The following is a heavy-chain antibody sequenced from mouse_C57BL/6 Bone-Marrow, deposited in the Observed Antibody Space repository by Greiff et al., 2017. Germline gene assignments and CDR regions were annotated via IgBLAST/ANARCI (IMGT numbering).Heavy chain of an antibody. CDR3: ARHGAQATYYYAMDY. CDR1: GFTFSDYY. Sequence: EVQGVESGGGLVQPGGSLKLSCAASGFTFSDYYMYWVRQTPEKRLEWVAYISNGGGSTYYPDTVKGRFTISRDNAKNTLYLQMSRLKSDDTAMYYCARHGAQATYYYAMDYWGQGTSVTVSS. V-gene: IGHV5-12*01. CDR2: ISNGGGST. J-gene: IGHJ4*01. D-gene: IGHD3-2*02.